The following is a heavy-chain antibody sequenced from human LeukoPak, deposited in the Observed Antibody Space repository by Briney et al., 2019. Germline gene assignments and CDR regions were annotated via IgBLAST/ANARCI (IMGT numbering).Heavy chain of an antibody. CDR1: GGTFSSYA. CDR3: ARELTTVGYYYYYGMDV. V-gene: IGHV1-69*13. J-gene: IGHJ6*02. Sequence: ASVKVSCKASGGTFSSYAISWVRQAPGQGLEWMGGIIPIFGTANYAQKFQGRVTITADESTSTAYMELSSLRSEDTAVYYCARELTTVGYYYYYGMDVWGQGTTVTVSS. CDR2: IIPIFGTA. D-gene: IGHD4-17*01.